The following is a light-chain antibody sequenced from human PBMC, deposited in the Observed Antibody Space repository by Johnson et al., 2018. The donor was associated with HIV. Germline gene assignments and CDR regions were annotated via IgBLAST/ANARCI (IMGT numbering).Light chain of an antibody. CDR1: SSNIGNKY. V-gene: IGLV1-51*01. CDR3: GLWDSSLSAHV. CDR2: DNN. Sequence: QSVLTQPPSVSAAPGQKVTISCSGSSSNIGNKYVSWYQQFPGTAPKLLIYDNNKRPSGIPDRFSGSKSGTSATLGITGLQTGDEADYYCGLWDSSLSAHVFGTGTKVTVL. J-gene: IGLJ1*01.